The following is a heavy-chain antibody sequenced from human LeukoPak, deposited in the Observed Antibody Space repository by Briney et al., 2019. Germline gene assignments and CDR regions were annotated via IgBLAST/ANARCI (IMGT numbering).Heavy chain of an antibody. Sequence: SETLSLTCTVSGGPISTYYWSWIRQPPGKGLAWIGYVYYGGSTSYSPSLKSRVTISVDTSKNQFSLKLSSVTVADTAVYYCARGRGCSGGSCYADYWGQGTLVTVSS. V-gene: IGHV4-59*01. CDR2: VYYGGST. CDR1: GGPISTYY. J-gene: IGHJ4*02. CDR3: ARGRGCSGGSCYADY. D-gene: IGHD2-15*01.